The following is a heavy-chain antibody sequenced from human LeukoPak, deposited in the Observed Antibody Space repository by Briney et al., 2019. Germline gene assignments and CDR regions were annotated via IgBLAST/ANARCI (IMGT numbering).Heavy chain of an antibody. CDR1: GGSISSGGYS. CDR3: ARADTTLDAFDI. Sequence: SQTLSLTCAVSGGSISSGGYSWGWIRQPPGTGLEWIGYIYHSGSTYYNPSLKSRVTISVDRSKNQFSLKLGSVTAADTAVYYCARADTTLDAFDIWGQGTMVTVSS. J-gene: IGHJ3*02. D-gene: IGHD1-26*01. CDR2: IYHSGST. V-gene: IGHV4-30-2*01.